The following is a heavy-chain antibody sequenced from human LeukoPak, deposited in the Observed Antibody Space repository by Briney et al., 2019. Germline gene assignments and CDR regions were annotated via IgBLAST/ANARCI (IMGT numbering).Heavy chain of an antibody. D-gene: IGHD2-21*01. J-gene: IGHJ3*02. CDR2: ISSRSTYI. CDR3: ATSMAQDVDAFHI. Sequence: PGGSLRLSCAASGFTFSSYWMSWVRQAPGKGLEWVSSISSRSTYIYYADSVKGRFTISRDNAKNSLYLQMNNLRAEDTAMFYCATSMAQDVDAFHIWGQGTIVTVSS. CDR1: GFTFSSYW. V-gene: IGHV3-21*01.